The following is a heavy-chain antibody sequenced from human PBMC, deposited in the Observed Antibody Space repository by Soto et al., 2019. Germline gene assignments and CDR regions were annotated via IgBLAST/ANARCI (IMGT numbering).Heavy chain of an antibody. V-gene: IGHV3-30-3*01. D-gene: IGHD2-21*02. CDR3: AGGGGGGDWWETD. CDR2: ISDDGTNK. Sequence: QVQLVESGGGVVQPGRSLRLSCAASGFTFSSYAMHWVRQAPGKGLEWVTLISDDGTNKYYTDSVQGRFTISRDNSKNPLFLQMNGLRGEETAVYYCAGGGGGGDWWETDWGQGTLVTVSS. CDR1: GFTFSSYA. J-gene: IGHJ4*02.